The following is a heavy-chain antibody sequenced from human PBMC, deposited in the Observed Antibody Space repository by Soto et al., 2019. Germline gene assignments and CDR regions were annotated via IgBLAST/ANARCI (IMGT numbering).Heavy chain of an antibody. J-gene: IGHJ6*02. CDR2: IYYSGST. Sequence: SETLSLTCTVSCGSISSYYWSWIRQPPGKGLEWIGYIYYSGSTNYNPSLKSRVTISVDTSKNQFSLKLSSVTAADTAVYYCARFDILTASMDVWGQGTTVTVSS. D-gene: IGHD3-9*01. CDR3: ARFDILTASMDV. CDR1: CGSISSYY. V-gene: IGHV4-59*01.